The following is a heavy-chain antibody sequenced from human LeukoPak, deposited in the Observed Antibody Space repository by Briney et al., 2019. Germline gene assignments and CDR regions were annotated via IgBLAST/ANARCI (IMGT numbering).Heavy chain of an antibody. CDR3: SRMYSTGWYGMYNWFDP. D-gene: IGHD6-19*01. Sequence: GESLKIYRKGSGYSFTSYWIGWVRQMPGKGLELVGIIYPGDSDTRYSTFFEGQVTIPADKSNSTAYLQWSSLKASDTAMYCGSRMYSTGWYGMYNWFDPWGQGTLVTVSS. CDR1: GYSFTSYW. J-gene: IGHJ5*02. CDR2: IYPGDSDT. V-gene: IGHV5-51*01.